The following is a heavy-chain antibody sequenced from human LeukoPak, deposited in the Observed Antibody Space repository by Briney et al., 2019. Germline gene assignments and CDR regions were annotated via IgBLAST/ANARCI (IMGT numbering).Heavy chain of an antibody. J-gene: IGHJ4*02. V-gene: IGHV6-1*01. D-gene: IGHD6-19*01. Sequence: SQTLSLTCAISGDSVSSNSATWNWIRQSPSRGLEWLGRTYYRSKWYNDYAVSVKSRITINPDTSKNQFSLQLNSVTPEDTAMYYCVRESSGYTSDWYGVNYFDYWGQGTLVTVSS. CDR1: GDSVSSNSAT. CDR3: VRESSGYTSDWYGVNYFDY. CDR2: TYYRSKWYN.